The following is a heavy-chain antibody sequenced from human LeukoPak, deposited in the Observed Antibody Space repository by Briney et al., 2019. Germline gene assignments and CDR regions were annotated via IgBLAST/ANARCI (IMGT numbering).Heavy chain of an antibody. J-gene: IGHJ4*02. CDR1: GGSISGGGYY. D-gene: IGHD6-19*01. V-gene: IGHV4-34*01. CDR3: ATLATEPLYSSGTPPGY. CDR2: INHSGST. Sequence: SETLSLTCTVSGGSISGGGYYWSWIRQPPGKGLEWIGEINHSGSTNYNPSLKSRVTISVDTSKNQFSLKLSSVTAADTAVYYCATLATEPLYSSGTPPGYWGQGTLVTVSS.